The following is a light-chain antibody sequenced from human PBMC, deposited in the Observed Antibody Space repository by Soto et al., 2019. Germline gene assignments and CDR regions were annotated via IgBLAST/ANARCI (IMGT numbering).Light chain of an antibody. V-gene: IGLV2-23*01. J-gene: IGLJ3*02. CDR1: SSDFGTYNL. CDR2: EGT. CDR3: CSYAATFSV. Sequence: QSALTQPASVSGSPGQSITISCTGSSSDFGTYNLFSWYQQYPGKAPKLIIYEGTKRPSGVSNRFSGSKSGNTASLTVSGLQAEDEADYFCCSYAATFSVFGGGTKVTVL.